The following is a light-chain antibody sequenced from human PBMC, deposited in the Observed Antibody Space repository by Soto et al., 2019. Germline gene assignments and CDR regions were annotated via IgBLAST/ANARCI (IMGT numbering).Light chain of an antibody. CDR1: QNFVTF. CDR3: QQRSDWPPLT. V-gene: IGKV3-11*01. CDR2: DAF. J-gene: IGKJ4*01. Sequence: EVVLTQSPGTLSLSPGERATLSCRASQNFVTFLTWYQHTPGQAPRLLIYDAFTRATGIPARFSGTGSGTDFTLTIRSLEPEDFAVYYCQQRSDWPPLTFGGGTKVDIK.